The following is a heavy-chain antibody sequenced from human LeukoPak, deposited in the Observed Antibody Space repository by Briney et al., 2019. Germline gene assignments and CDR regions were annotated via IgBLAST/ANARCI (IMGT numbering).Heavy chain of an antibody. D-gene: IGHD6-6*01. V-gene: IGHV5-51*03. Sequence: GESLKISCKGSGYSFTNYWIGWVRQMPGKGLEWMGIIYPGDSDTKYSPSFQGQVTISADKSINTAYLQWSSLEASDTAMYYCAREGEYSSSPHNWFDPWGQGTLVTVSS. J-gene: IGHJ5*02. CDR1: GYSFTNYW. CDR3: AREGEYSSSPHNWFDP. CDR2: IYPGDSDT.